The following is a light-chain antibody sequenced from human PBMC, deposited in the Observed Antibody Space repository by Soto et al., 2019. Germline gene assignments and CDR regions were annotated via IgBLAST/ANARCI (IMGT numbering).Light chain of an antibody. CDR3: QQYGRSPT. J-gene: IGKJ1*01. V-gene: IGKV3-20*01. CDR2: DAS. Sequence: IVLTQSPDTLSLSPVERAKLSFMASQSVSSNYLAWYQQKLGQAPRLLIYDASRRATGIPDRFSGSGSGTDFTLTISRLEPEDFVVYYCQQYGRSPTFGQGTKVDIK. CDR1: QSVSSNY.